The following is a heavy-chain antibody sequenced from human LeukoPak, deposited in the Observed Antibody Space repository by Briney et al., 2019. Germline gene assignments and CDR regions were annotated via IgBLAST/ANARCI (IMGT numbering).Heavy chain of an antibody. CDR1: GYSFTTYA. V-gene: IGHV7-4-1*02. CDR2: INANTGNP. Sequence: GASVKVSCKASGYSFTTYAIHWVRQAPGQGPEWMGWINANTGNPTYAQGFTGRFVFSLDASVSTAYLQISSLKAEDTAVYYCARGAVPAAFGHYNWFDPWGQGTLVTVSS. J-gene: IGHJ5*02. D-gene: IGHD2-2*01. CDR3: ARGAVPAAFGHYNWFDP.